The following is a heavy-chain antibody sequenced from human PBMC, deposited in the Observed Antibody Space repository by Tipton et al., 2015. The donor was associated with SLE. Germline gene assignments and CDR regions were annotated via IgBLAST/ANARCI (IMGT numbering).Heavy chain of an antibody. J-gene: IGHJ2*01. V-gene: IGHV4-4*07. CDR2: FYTSGYT. D-gene: IGHD4-11*01. CDR3: AREFLNPVTTVHYYFDL. CDR1: GDSISSFY. Sequence: TLSLTCTVSGDSISSFYWSWIRQPAGKGLEWIGRFYTSGYTDYNPSLKSRVTMSVDTSKNHFSLKLISVTAADTAVYYCAREFLNPVTTVHYYFDLWGRGTLVTVSS.